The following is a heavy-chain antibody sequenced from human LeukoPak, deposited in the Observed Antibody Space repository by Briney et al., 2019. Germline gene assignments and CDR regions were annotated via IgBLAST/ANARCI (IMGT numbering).Heavy chain of an antibody. CDR2: T. Sequence: TQYAASVKGRFTLSRDESKSIAARQMNSLKTYDTAVYYCTTYSSRWFRPFDYWGQGTLVTVSS. J-gene: IGHJ4*02. D-gene: IGHD6-19*01. CDR3: TTYSSRWFRPFDY. V-gene: IGHV3-49*02.